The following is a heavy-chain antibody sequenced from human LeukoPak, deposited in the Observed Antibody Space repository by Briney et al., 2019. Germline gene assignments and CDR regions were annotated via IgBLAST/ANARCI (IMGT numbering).Heavy chain of an antibody. CDR3: ARGKFSGWFLDS. CDR2: VFTSGST. V-gene: IGHV4-61*02. J-gene: IGHJ4*02. D-gene: IGHD6-19*01. CDR1: GGSFSSGSNY. Sequence: SETLSLTCTVSGGSFSSGSNYWTWIRQPAGKGLELIGRVFTSGSTNYNPSLKSRVTISVDTSKSQFSLNLSSVTAADTAVYYCARGKFSGWFLDSWGQGILVTVSS.